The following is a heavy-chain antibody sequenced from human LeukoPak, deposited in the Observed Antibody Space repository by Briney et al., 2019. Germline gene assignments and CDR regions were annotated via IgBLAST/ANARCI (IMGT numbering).Heavy chain of an antibody. Sequence: GGSLRLSCAASGFTFSSYGMHWVRQAPGKGLEWVAFIRYDGSNKYYADSVKGRFTISRDNSKNTLYLQMNSLRAEDTAVYYCATGVVPAAIELGYWGQGTLVTVSS. CDR3: ATGVVPAAIELGY. CDR2: IRYDGSNK. J-gene: IGHJ4*02. CDR1: GFTFSSYG. V-gene: IGHV3-30*02. D-gene: IGHD2-2*01.